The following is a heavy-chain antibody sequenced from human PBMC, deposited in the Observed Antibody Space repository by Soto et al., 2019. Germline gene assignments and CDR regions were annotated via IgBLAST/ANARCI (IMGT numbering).Heavy chain of an antibody. Sequence: QVQLVQSGAEVKKPGASVKVSCKASGYTFTSYGIIWVRQAPGQGLEWVGWISPYNGNTNYVLKLQGRVTMTTDTSASTAYKELRSLRSDDAAVYYCAKDTNNSRYDPMFWGQGTLVTVSS. CDR3: AKDTNNSRYDPMF. J-gene: IGHJ4*02. V-gene: IGHV1-18*01. CDR2: ISPYNGNT. D-gene: IGHD6-13*01. CDR1: GYTFTSYG.